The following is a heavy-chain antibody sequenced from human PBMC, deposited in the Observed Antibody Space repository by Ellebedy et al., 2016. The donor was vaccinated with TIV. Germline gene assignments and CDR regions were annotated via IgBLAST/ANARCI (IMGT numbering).Heavy chain of an antibody. Sequence: GESLKISCAASGFPFSSYSMNWVRQAPGKGLEWVSYISSSSSTIYYADSVKGRFTISRDNAKNSLYLQMNSLRAEDTAVYYCARDVNRARGTTPDYWGQGTLVTVSS. D-gene: IGHD2/OR15-2a*01. CDR2: ISSSSSTI. CDR1: GFPFSSYS. J-gene: IGHJ4*02. V-gene: IGHV3-48*01. CDR3: ARDVNRARGTTPDY.